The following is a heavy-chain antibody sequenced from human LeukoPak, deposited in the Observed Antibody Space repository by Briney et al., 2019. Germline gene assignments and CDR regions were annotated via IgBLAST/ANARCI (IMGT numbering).Heavy chain of an antibody. V-gene: IGHV4-4*02. D-gene: IGHD3-16*02. Sequence: SETLSLTCAVSGGSISSSNWWSWVRQPPGKGLEWIGEIYHSGSTNYNPSLKSRVTISVDKSKNQFSLKLSSVTAADTAVYYCASPYPDYDYVWGSYRYSAFDIWGQGTMVTVSS. CDR2: IYHSGST. J-gene: IGHJ3*02. CDR3: ASPYPDYDYVWGSYRYSAFDI. CDR1: GGSISSSNW.